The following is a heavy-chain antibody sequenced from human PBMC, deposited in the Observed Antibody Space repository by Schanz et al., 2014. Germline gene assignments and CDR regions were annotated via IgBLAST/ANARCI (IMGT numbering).Heavy chain of an antibody. Sequence: EVQLVESGGGLVQPGGSLRLSCTASGFTFSSYSMNWVRQAPGKGLEWVSTIGTSGGTNYAESVKGRFTISRDNSKNTLYLQMNSLRAEDTAVYYCAKAADWPVTRFDPWGQGTLVTVSS. J-gene: IGHJ5*02. CDR1: GFTFSSYS. CDR2: IGTSGGT. D-gene: IGHD3-9*01. CDR3: AKAADWPVTRFDP. V-gene: IGHV3-23*04.